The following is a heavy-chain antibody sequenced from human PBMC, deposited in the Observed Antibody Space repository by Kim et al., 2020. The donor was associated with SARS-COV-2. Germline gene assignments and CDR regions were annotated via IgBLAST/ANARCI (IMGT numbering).Heavy chain of an antibody. CDR1: GFTFSSYS. V-gene: IGHV3-21*01. Sequence: GGSLRLSCAASGFTFSSYSMNWVRQAPGKGLEWVSSISSSSSYIYYADSVKGRFTISRDNAKNSLYLQMNSLRAEDTAVYYCARDLEYCSSTSCLYHWGQGTLVTVSS. D-gene: IGHD2-2*01. J-gene: IGHJ5*02. CDR3: ARDLEYCSSTSCLYH. CDR2: ISSSSSYI.